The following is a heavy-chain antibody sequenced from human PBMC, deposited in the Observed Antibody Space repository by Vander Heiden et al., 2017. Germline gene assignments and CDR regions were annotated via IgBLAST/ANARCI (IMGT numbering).Heavy chain of an antibody. CDR3: ARDSYSSGDY. Sequence: EVQLVESGRGLVQPGGSLIRSCAAAGLAFSSPRTHWACYALGQGRVWVSRIKSDESSTYYADSVKGRFTISRDNAKNTLYLQMDSLRADDTAVYYCARDSYSSGDYWGQGTLVTVSS. D-gene: IGHD6-19*01. V-gene: IGHV3-74*01. CDR1: GLAFSSPR. J-gene: IGHJ4*02. CDR2: IKSDESST.